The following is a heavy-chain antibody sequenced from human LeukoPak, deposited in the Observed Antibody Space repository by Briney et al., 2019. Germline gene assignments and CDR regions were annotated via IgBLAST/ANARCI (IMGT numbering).Heavy chain of an antibody. CDR2: INSDGSST. Sequence: GGSLRLSCAASGFTFSSYWMHWVRQAPGKGLVWVSRINSDGSSTSYADSVKGRFTISRDNAKNTLYLQMNSLRAEDTAVYYCARVRGVNTYYYYYGMDVWGKGTTVTVSS. J-gene: IGHJ6*04. CDR3: ARVRGVNTYYYYYGMDV. D-gene: IGHD3-10*01. V-gene: IGHV3-74*01. CDR1: GFTFSSYW.